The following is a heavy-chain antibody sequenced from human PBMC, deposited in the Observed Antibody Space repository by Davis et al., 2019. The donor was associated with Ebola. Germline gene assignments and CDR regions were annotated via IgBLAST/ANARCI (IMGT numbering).Heavy chain of an antibody. CDR2: ISSSSSYI. CDR3: ARDLLWFGELDY. V-gene: IGHV3-21*01. Sequence: GGSLRLSCAASGFTFSSYSMNWVRQAPGKGLEWVSSISSSSSYIYYADSVKGRFTISRDNAKNSLYLQMNSLRDEDTAVYYCARDLLWFGELDYWGQGTLVTVSS. J-gene: IGHJ4*02. CDR1: GFTFSSYS. D-gene: IGHD3-10*01.